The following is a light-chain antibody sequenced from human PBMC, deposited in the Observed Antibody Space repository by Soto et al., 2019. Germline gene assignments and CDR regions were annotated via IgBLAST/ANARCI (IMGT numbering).Light chain of an antibody. V-gene: IGKV1-17*03. J-gene: IGKJ1*01. CDR1: QGVSNH. Sequence: DIQMTQSPSAMSASVGDRVTITCRSSQGVSNHLVWLQQKPGEVPKRLIYAASNSQSGVPPRFSGSGSGTEFTLTISSLQPEDSATYYCLQHDDFPRTIGQGTKVEI. CDR2: AAS. CDR3: LQHDDFPRT.